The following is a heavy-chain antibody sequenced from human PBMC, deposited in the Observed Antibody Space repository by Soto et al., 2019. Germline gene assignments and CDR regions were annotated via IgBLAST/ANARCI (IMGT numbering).Heavy chain of an antibody. D-gene: IGHD6-6*01. V-gene: IGHV1-2*02. J-gene: IGHJ5*02. Sequence: ASVKVSCKASGFSFTGYYIHWLRQAPGQGLEWMGWINAHSGGTEYAQKFQGRVTLTRDTSIATAYLTLTSLTSDDTALYYCAKDLTRQLAYWLDPCGQGPQVTVSS. CDR2: INAHSGGT. CDR3: AKDLTRQLAYWLDP. CDR1: GFSFTGYY.